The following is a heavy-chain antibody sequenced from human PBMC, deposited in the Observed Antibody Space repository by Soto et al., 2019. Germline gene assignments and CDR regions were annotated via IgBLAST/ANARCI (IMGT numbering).Heavy chain of an antibody. J-gene: IGHJ6*03. CDR2: INHSGST. V-gene: IGHV4-34*01. CDR3: ARGLKAATLRYYYYYMDV. Sequence: SETLSLTCAVYGGSFSGYYWSWIRQPPGKGLEWIGEINHSGSTNYNPSLKSRVTISVDTSKNQFSLKLSSVTAADTAVYYCARGLKAATLRYYYYYMDVWGKGTTVTVSS. D-gene: IGHD2-15*01. CDR1: GGSFSGYY.